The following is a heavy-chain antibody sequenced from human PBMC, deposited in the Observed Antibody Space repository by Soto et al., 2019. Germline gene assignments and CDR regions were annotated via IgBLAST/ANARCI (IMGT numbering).Heavy chain of an antibody. CDR2: INTYNGNT. Sequence: QVQRVQSGAEVKKPGASVKVSCKASGYTFTTYGISWVRQAPGQGLEWMGLINTYNGNTNYAQILQGRVTMTTDTSTSTAYMELRSLRSDDTAVYYGARDNSAWDDTFDLWGQGTMVTVSS. CDR1: GYTFTTYG. D-gene: IGHD6-19*01. J-gene: IGHJ3*01. V-gene: IGHV1-18*01. CDR3: ARDNSAWDDTFDL.